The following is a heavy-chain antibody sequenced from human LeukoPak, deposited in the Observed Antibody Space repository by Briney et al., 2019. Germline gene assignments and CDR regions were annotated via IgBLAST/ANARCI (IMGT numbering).Heavy chain of an antibody. Sequence: SGTLSLTCAVSGGSISSGGYYWSWIRQPPGKGPEWIGYIYHSGSTYYNPSLKSRVTISVDRSKNQFSLKLSSVTAADTAVYYCARDGVSRAGHGVVPAAAGSFDYWGQGTLVTVSS. CDR2: IYHSGST. CDR3: ARDGVSRAGHGVVPAAAGSFDY. V-gene: IGHV4-30-2*01. CDR1: GGSISSGGYY. D-gene: IGHD2-2*01. J-gene: IGHJ4*02.